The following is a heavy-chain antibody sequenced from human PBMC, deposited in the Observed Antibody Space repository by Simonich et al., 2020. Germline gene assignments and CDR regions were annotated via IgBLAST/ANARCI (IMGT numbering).Heavy chain of an antibody. J-gene: IGHJ4*02. CDR1: GFTFSSYS. CDR2: ISSSSSYI. V-gene: IGHV3-21*01. Sequence: VQLVESGGGVVQPGGSLRLSCAASGFTFSSYSMNWVRQAPGKGRGWVSSISSSSSYIYYADSVKGRFTISRDNAKNSLYLQMNSLRAEDTAVYYCARANERDYWGQGTLVTVSS. CDR3: ARANERDY. D-gene: IGHD1-1*01.